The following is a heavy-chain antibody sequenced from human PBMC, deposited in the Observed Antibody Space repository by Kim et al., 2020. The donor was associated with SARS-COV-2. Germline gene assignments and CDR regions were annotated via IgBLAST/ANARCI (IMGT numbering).Heavy chain of an antibody. J-gene: IGHJ4*01. V-gene: IGHV3-23*01. CDR3: AKDARGGGAAAGSCFDY. CDR2: IGGSGVST. CDR1: GFTFPIYA. D-gene: IGHD6-25*01. Sequence: GGSLRLSCAASGFTFPIYAMSWVRQAPGKRLEWVSAIGGSGVSTYYADSVKGRFTISRDNSKNTLYLQMDSLRGEDPAVYYCAKDARGGGAAAGSCFDY.